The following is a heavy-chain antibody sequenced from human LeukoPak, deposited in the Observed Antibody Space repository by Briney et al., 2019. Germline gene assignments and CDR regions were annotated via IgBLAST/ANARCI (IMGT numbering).Heavy chain of an antibody. CDR1: GYSFTSYW. Sequence: GESLKISCKGSGYSFTSYWIGWVRQMPGKGLEWMGIIYPNDSDTRYSPSFQGQVTISADKSISTAYLHWSSLKASDTAMYYCARQGSSGWYLFDYWGQGTLVTVSS. V-gene: IGHV5-51*01. D-gene: IGHD6-19*01. CDR2: IYPNDSDT. CDR3: ARQGSSGWYLFDY. J-gene: IGHJ4*02.